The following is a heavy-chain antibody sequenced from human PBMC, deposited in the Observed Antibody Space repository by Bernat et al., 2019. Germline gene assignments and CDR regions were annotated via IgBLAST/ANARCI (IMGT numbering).Heavy chain of an antibody. Sequence: EVQLVESGGGLVKPGGSLTLSCAASGFTFTCCSMNWVRQAPGKGLEWVSSISSKGTYIYYADSVKGRSTNSRDNASNSLFLQVNSLRAGDTDVYYCARGSGNCGHYYFGSWGQGTLVTVS. J-gene: IGHJ4*02. V-gene: IGHV3-21*03. CDR2: ISSKGTYI. CDR1: GFTFTCCS. D-gene: IGHD7-27*01. CDR3: ARGSGNCGHYYFGS.